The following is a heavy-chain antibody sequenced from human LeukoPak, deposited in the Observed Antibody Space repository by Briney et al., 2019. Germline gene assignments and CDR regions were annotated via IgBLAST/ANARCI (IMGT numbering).Heavy chain of an antibody. V-gene: IGHV4-39*07. CDR1: GDSISSSSSY. Sequence: SETLSLTCSVSGDSISSSSSYWGWIRQPPGKGLEWIGEINHSGSTNYNPSLKSRVTISVDTSKSQFSLKLSSVTAADTAVYYCARGPTIPAYYYYYYMDVWGKGTTVTVSS. CDR3: ARGPTIPAYYYYYYMDV. CDR2: INHSGST. D-gene: IGHD5-12*01. J-gene: IGHJ6*03.